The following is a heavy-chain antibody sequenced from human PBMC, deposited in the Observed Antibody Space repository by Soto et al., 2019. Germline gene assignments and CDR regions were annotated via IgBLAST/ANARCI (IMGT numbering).Heavy chain of an antibody. J-gene: IGHJ3*02. CDR1: GFTFSGSA. Sequence: LRLSCAASGFTFSGSAMHWVRQASGKGLEWVGRIRSKANSYATAYAASVKGRFTISRDDSKNTAYLQMNSLKTEDTAVYYCTRSIAAAGYAFDIWGQGTMVTVSS. CDR2: IRSKANSYAT. CDR3: TRSIAAAGYAFDI. V-gene: IGHV3-73*01. D-gene: IGHD6-13*01.